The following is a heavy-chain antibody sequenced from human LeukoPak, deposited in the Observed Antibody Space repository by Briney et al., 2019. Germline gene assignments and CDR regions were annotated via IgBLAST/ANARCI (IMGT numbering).Heavy chain of an antibody. CDR3: ARDWRSVVRGRITQGGGFDI. CDR2: IREDGSEK. D-gene: IGHD3-10*01. Sequence: GGSLRLSCAASGFTFSTYWMSWVRQAPGKELEWVTNIREDGSEKYYVDSVKGRFTISRDDAKNSLYLQMNSLRAEDAAVFYCARDWRSVVRGRITQGGGFDIWGQGTMVTVSS. CDR1: GFTFSTYW. V-gene: IGHV3-7*04. J-gene: IGHJ3*02.